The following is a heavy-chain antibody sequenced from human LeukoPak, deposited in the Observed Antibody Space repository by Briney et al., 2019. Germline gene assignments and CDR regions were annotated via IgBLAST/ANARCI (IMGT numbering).Heavy chain of an antibody. J-gene: IGHJ6*02. CDR2: IIPIFGTA. CDR3: ARRRIAAAGLYYYYGMVV. Sequence: GASVKVSCKASGGTFSSYAISWVRQAPGQGLEWMGGIIPIFGTANYAQKFQGRVTITADESTSTAYMELSSLRSEDTAVYYCARRRIAAAGLYYYYGMVVWGQGTTVTVSS. V-gene: IGHV1-69*13. CDR1: GGTFSSYA. D-gene: IGHD6-13*01.